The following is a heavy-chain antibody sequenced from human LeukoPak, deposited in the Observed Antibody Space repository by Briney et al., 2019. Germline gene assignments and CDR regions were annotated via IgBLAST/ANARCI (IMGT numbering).Heavy chain of an antibody. CDR2: IYYTGST. V-gene: IGHV4-59*01. Sequence: YPSETLSLTCTVSGGSIDSYYWSWIRQPPGKGLEWIGYIYYTGSTEYHPSLKSRVTISLDTSKNQFSLKLTSVTAADTAVYYCARVYQSAEYYFDYWGQGNLISVSS. CDR3: ARVYQSAEYYFDY. D-gene: IGHD2-2*01. J-gene: IGHJ4*02. CDR1: GGSIDSYY.